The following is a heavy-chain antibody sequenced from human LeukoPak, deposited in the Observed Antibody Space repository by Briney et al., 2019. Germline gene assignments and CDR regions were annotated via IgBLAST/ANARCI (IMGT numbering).Heavy chain of an antibody. CDR3: ARKARFGWEVYYFDY. CDR2: INHSGST. D-gene: IGHD1-26*01. Sequence: PSETLSLTCAVYGGSFSGYYWSWIRQPPGKGLEWIGEINHSGSTNYNPSLKSRVTISVDASKNQFSLKLSSVTAADTAVYYCARKARFGWEVYYFDYWGQGTLVTVSS. J-gene: IGHJ4*02. V-gene: IGHV4-34*01. CDR1: GGSFSGYY.